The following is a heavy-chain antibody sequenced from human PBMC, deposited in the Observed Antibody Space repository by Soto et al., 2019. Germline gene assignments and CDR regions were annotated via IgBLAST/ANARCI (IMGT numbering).Heavy chain of an antibody. D-gene: IGHD6-13*01. Sequence: EVHLLESGGGLVHPGESLRLSCGASGFTFSSCVMTWVRQAPGKGLEWVSCITDSGTGTYYADSVKGRFTISRDNSKNTMYLQMNNLRAEDTGVYYCAKGLINGRWYAEDWGQGILVTVYS. V-gene: IGHV3-23*01. CDR1: GFTFSSCV. CDR3: AKGLINGRWYAED. J-gene: IGHJ4*02. CDR2: ITDSGTGT.